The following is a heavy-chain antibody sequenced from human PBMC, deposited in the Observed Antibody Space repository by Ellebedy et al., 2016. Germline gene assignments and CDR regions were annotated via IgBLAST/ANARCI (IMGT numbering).Heavy chain of an antibody. J-gene: IGHJ4*02. CDR3: RQGHYSHY. V-gene: IGHV3-23*01. Sequence: GGSLRLSXATSGFSFSNYFMTWIRRAPGKGLEWVATISGAGYTTFFADSVKGRFTISRDNSKNTLYLQMNNLRVDDTALYYCRQGHYSHYWGQGTLVTVSS. CDR1: GFSFSNYF. CDR2: ISGAGYTT.